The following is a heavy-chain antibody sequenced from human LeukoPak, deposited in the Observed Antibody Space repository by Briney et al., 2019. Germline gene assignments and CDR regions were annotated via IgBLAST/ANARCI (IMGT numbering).Heavy chain of an antibody. CDR3: TTDHTDRPPPRITIFGVAHLVAFDI. Sequence: PGGSLRLSCAASGFTFSNAWMSWVRQAPGKGLEWVGRIKSKTDGGTTDYAAPVKGRFTISRDDSKNTLYLQMNSLKTEDTAVYYCTTDHTDRPPPRITIFGVAHLVAFDIWGQGTMVTVSS. CDR2: IKSKTDGGTT. CDR1: GFTFSNAW. J-gene: IGHJ3*02. V-gene: IGHV3-15*01. D-gene: IGHD3-3*01.